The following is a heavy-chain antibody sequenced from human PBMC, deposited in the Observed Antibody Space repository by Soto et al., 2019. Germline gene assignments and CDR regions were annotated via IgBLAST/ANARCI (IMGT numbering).Heavy chain of an antibody. D-gene: IGHD3-10*01. CDR1: GFTFSNAW. Sequence: GGSLRHSCAASGFTFSNAWMSWVRQAPGKGLEWVGRIKSKTDGGTTDYAAPVKGRFTISRDDSKNTLYLQMNSLKTEDTAVYYCARSPYYDGSGRLIGYYNLDVWGQGTTVTVSS. CDR3: ARSPYYDGSGRLIGYYNLDV. J-gene: IGHJ6*02. CDR2: IKSKTDGGTT. V-gene: IGHV3-15*01.